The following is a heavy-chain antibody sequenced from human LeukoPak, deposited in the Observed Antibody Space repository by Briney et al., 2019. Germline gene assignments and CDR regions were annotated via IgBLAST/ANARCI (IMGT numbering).Heavy chain of an antibody. CDR1: GFTFSSYA. D-gene: IGHD4-17*01. Sequence: GESLRLSCAASGFTFSSYAMHWVRQAPGKGLEYVSAISSNAGSTYYAHSVKGRFTISRDNSNNTLYLQMGSLRAEDMAVYYCARSYALHYFDYWGQGTLVTVSS. V-gene: IGHV3-64*01. CDR3: ARSYALHYFDY. J-gene: IGHJ4*02. CDR2: ISSNAGST.